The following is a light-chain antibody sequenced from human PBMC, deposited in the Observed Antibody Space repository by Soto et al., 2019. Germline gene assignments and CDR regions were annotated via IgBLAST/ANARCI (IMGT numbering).Light chain of an antibody. CDR3: QAYDYSLTAFV. Sequence: QSVLTQPPSVSGVPGQRVTISCTGNNSNLGAGYDVHWYQQLPGAAPKLVVFGNRNRPSGVPERFSGSKFGTSASLAITGLQAEDEADYYCQAYDYSLTAFVFGGGTKLTVL. V-gene: IGLV1-40*01. CDR2: GNR. J-gene: IGLJ3*02. CDR1: NSNLGAGYD.